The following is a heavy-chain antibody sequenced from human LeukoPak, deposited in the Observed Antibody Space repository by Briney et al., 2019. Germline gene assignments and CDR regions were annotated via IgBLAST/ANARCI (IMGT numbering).Heavy chain of an antibody. Sequence: PSQTLSLTCTVSGGSISSGSYYWSWIRQPAGKGLEWIGRIYTSGSTNYNPSLKSQVTISVDTSKNQFSLKLSSVTAADTAVYYCARDSGSGVHYWGQGTLVTVSS. V-gene: IGHV4-61*02. CDR1: GGSISSGSYY. J-gene: IGHJ4*02. CDR3: ARDSGSGVHY. CDR2: IYTSGST. D-gene: IGHD3-3*01.